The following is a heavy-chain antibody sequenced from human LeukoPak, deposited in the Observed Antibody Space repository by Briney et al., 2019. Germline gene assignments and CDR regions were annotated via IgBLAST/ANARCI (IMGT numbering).Heavy chain of an antibody. CDR3: ARGAHDILTYFDY. D-gene: IGHD3-9*01. Sequence: GGSLRLSCAASGFTFDDYGMSWVRQAPCKGLEWVTIISYDGSKKYYADSVKGRFTISRDESKNTLYLQMNSLRAEDTAVYYCARGAHDILTYFDYWGQGTLVTVSS. J-gene: IGHJ4*02. V-gene: IGHV3-30*03. CDR2: ISYDGSKK. CDR1: GFTFDDYG.